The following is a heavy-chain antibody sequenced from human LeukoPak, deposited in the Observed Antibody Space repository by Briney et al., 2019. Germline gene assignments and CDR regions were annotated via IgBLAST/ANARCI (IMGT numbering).Heavy chain of an antibody. CDR3: AKEQSSGWYRVADH. Sequence: PGGSLRLSCAASGFTFSSAGMHWVRQAPGKGLEWVAVILYDGSKEYYPDSVKGRFTISRDNSKDTLYLQMNSLRVEDTAVYYCAKEQSSGWYRVADHWGRGTLVTVSS. D-gene: IGHD6-19*01. V-gene: IGHV3-30*18. J-gene: IGHJ4*02. CDR1: GFTFSSAG. CDR2: ILYDGSKE.